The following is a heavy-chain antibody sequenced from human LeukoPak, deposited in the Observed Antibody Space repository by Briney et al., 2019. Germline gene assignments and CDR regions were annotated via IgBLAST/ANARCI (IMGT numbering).Heavy chain of an antibody. CDR3: ARHGARLSSGITIFGVVSPPDYYYMDV. Sequence: SETLSLTCSVSGYSISSGYYWGWIRQPPGKGLEWIGSIYYSGSTYYNPSLKSRVTISVDTSKNQFSLKLSSVTAADTAVYYCARHGARLSSGITIFGVVSPPDYYYMDVWGKGTTVTVSS. V-gene: IGHV4-38-2*02. D-gene: IGHD3-3*01. CDR2: IYYSGST. J-gene: IGHJ6*03. CDR1: GYSISSGYY.